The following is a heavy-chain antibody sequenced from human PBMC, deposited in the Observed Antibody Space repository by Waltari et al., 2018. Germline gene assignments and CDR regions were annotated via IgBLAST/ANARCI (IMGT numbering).Heavy chain of an antibody. D-gene: IGHD2-21*02. J-gene: IGHJ5*02. V-gene: IGHV4-59*01. CDR1: GGSISGFY. Sequence: QVQLQESGPSLLKPSETLSLICTVSGGSISGFYWSWVRQPPGKGLDWFGDIYYTGSTNFNPSLKSRVTMSVDTSKTQFSLKRGSVTAADTAFYYWARGGGGDWEWFDPWGQGTLVTVSS. CDR3: ARGGGGDWEWFDP. CDR2: IYYTGST.